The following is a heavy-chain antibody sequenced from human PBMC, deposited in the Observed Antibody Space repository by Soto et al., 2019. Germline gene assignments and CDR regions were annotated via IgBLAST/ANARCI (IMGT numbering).Heavy chain of an antibody. CDR2: MNPNSGNT. CDR3: ARDYIWGSYRYTPLMYFDD. V-gene: IGHV1-8*01. D-gene: IGHD3-16*02. CDR1: GYTFTSYD. J-gene: IGHJ4*02. Sequence: ASVKVSCKASGYTFTSYDINWVRQATGQGLEWMGWMNPNSGNTGYAQKFQGRVTMTRNTSISTAYMELSSLRSEDTAVYYCARDYIWGSYRYTPLMYFDDWGQGTLVTVSS.